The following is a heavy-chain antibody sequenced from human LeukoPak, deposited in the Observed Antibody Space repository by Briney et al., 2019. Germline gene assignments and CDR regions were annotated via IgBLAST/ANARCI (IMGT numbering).Heavy chain of an antibody. J-gene: IGHJ6*03. Sequence: GGSLRLSCAASGFTFSSYAMSWVREAPWKGLEWVSAISGSGGSTYYADSVKGRFTISRDNSKNTLYLQMNSLRAEDTAVYYCAKQPNYVYYYYYMDVWGKGTTVTVSS. V-gene: IGHV3-23*01. D-gene: IGHD4/OR15-4a*01. CDR1: GFTFSSYA. CDR2: ISGSGGST. CDR3: AKQPNYVYYYYYMDV.